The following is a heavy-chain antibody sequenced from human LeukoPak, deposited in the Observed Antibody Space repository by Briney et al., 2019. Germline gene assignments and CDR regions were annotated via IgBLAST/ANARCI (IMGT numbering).Heavy chain of an antibody. J-gene: IGHJ4*02. CDR3: AKDGGLWVSAHWGDS. V-gene: IGHV3-23*01. CDR2: ITTGDGNT. Sequence: SGGSLRLSCVASGFTFNNYVMNWVRQAPGKGLKWVSTITTGDGNTYYADSVKGRFTVSRDDSKNTLYLQMNSLRAEDTAVYYCAKDGGLWVSAHWGDSWGRGTLVTVSS. CDR1: GFTFNNYV. D-gene: IGHD7-27*01.